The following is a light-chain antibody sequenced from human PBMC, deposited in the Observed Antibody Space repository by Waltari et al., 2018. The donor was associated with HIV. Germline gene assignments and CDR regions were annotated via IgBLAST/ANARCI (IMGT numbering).Light chain of an antibody. CDR3: SSYAGSNNFV. CDR2: EVS. J-gene: IGLJ2*01. Sequence: QSALTQPPSASGSPGQSVTISCTGTSSDVGGYNYVSWYQQHPGKAPKLMTYEVSKRPSGVPDRFFGSKSGNTASLTVSGLQAEDEADYYCSSYAGSNNFVFGGGTKLTVL. V-gene: IGLV2-8*01. CDR1: SSDVGGYNY.